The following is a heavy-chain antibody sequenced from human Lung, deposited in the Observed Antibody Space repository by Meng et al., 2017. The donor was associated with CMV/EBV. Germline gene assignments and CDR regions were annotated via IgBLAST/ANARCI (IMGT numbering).Heavy chain of an antibody. V-gene: IGHV3-33*06. CDR1: GFPFSNSA. D-gene: IGHD3-3*01. CDR3: AKGPTDFWSGYYIVS. CDR2: IWYDGSNE. Sequence: AASGFPFSNSAMHWVRQAPGKGLQWVALIWYDGSNEYYADSVQGRFTISRDNSKNTLYMQMNSLRAEDTAVYYCAKGPTDFWSGYYIVSWGLGTXVTVSS. J-gene: IGHJ5*02.